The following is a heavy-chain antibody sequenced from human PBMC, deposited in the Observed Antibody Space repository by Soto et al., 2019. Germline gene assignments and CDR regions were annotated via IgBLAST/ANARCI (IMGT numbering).Heavy chain of an antibody. CDR2: IYYSGST. V-gene: IGHV4-59*01. Sequence: SETLSLTCTVSGGSISSYYWSWIRQPPGKGLEWIGYIYYSGSTNYNPSLKSRVTISVDTSKNQFSLKLSSVTAADTAVYYCARGDGSGSYFVLGYWGQGTLVTV. D-gene: IGHD3-10*01. CDR1: GGSISSYY. J-gene: IGHJ4*02. CDR3: ARGDGSGSYFVLGY.